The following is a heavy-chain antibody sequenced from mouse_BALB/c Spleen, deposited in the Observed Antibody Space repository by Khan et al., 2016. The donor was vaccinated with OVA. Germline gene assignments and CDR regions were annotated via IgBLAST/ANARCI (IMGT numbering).Heavy chain of an antibody. CDR1: GYTFTSYT. CDR3: ARTNER. D-gene: IGHD1-3*01. V-gene: IGHV1-4*01. CDR2: INPSSGYT. J-gene: IGHJ2*01. Sequence: QVPLQQSGAELARPGASVKMSCKASGYTFTSYTMHWVKQRPGQGLEWIGYINPSSGYTKYNQKFKDKATLNAAKSSSTAYMQLRSLTSEDSAVDYCARTNERWGQGTTLTVSS.